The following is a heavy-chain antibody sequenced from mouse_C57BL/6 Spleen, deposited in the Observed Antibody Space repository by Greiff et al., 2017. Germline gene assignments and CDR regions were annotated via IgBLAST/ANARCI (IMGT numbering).Heavy chain of an antibody. J-gene: IGHJ4*01. Sequence: EVKLQESGPGLVKPSQSLSLTCSVTGYSITSGYYWNWIRQFPGNKLEWMGYISYDGSNNYNPSLKNRISITRDTSKNQFFLKLNSVTTEDTATYYCAREGDAMDYWGQGTSVTVSS. V-gene: IGHV3-6*01. CDR2: ISYDGSN. CDR3: AREGDAMDY. CDR1: GYSITSGYY.